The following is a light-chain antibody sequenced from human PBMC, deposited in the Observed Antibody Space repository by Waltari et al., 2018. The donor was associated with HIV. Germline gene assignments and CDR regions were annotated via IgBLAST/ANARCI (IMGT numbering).Light chain of an antibody. CDR3: QSYDNSVLWV. V-gene: IGLV6-57*03. CDR2: EDN. CDR1: SGSIASNY. Sequence: NFMLTQPHSVSESPGQTVTISCTRSSGSIASNYVQWSHQRPGSAPTTVIYEDNQRPSGVPDRFSGSIDSSSNSASLTISGLKTEDEADYYCQSYDNSVLWVFGGGTKLTVL. J-gene: IGLJ3*02.